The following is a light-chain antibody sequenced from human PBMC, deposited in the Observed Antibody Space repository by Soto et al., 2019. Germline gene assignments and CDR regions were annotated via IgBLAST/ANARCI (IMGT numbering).Light chain of an antibody. CDR1: SSNIGSES. V-gene: IGLV1-44*01. CDR2: SYT. CDR3: AAWDDSLNGYV. J-gene: IGLJ1*01. Sequence: QSVLTQPPSTSGTPGQRVTISCSGSSSNIGSESVNWYQQLPGTAPKLLIYSYTQRPSGVPDRFSGSKSGTSASLAISGLQSEDEADYICAAWDDSLNGYVFGLGTKVTVL.